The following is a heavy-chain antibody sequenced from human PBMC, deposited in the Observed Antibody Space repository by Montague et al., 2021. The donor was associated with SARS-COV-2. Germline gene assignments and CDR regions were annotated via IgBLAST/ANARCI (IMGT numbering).Heavy chain of an antibody. V-gene: IGHV3-48*03. J-gene: IGHJ2*01. CDR2: ISSSGSTI. Sequence: SLRLSCVASGFTFSSYEMNWVRQAPGKGLEWVSYISSSGSTIYYADSVKGRFTISRDNAKNSLYLQMNSLRAEDTAVYYCAREKRRITIFGVVIIEYFDLWGRGTLVTVSS. CDR1: GFTFSSYE. D-gene: IGHD3-3*01. CDR3: AREKRRITIFGVVIIEYFDL.